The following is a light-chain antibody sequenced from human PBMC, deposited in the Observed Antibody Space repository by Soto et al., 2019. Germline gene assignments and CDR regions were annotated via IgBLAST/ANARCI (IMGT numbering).Light chain of an antibody. J-gene: IGLJ1*01. CDR1: NSDVGTYNY. V-gene: IGLV2-11*01. CDR2: DVT. Sequence: QSALTQPRSVSGSPGQSVTISCTGTNSDVGTYNYVSWYQQHPGKAPKLIIYDVTKRPSGVPDRFSGSKSAYTASLTISGLQAEDEADYYCNSQTTSGIRVFGTGTKLTVL. CDR3: NSQTTSGIRV.